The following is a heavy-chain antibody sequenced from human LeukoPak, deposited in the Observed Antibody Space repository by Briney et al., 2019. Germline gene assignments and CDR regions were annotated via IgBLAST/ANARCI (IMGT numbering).Heavy chain of an antibody. D-gene: IGHD5-24*01. CDR1: GFTFSSDW. Sequence: PVGTPRLSSALSGFTFSSDWMNWVRQAPGKGLEWVANIKQDGSEKYYVDSVKGRFTISRDNAKNSLYLQMSSLRAEDTAVYYFGMAMDVWGRGTTVTVSS. CDR2: IKQDGSEK. V-gene: IGHV3-7*05. CDR3: GMAMDV. J-gene: IGHJ6*02.